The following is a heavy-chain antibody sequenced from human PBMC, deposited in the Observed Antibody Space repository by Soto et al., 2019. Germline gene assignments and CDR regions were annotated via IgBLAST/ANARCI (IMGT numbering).Heavy chain of an antibody. D-gene: IGHD3-9*01. V-gene: IGHV4-59*01. CDR3: ARDLRCCGLDV. CDR2: IFYSGSS. CDR1: GASMRSYS. Sequence: PSETLSLTCNVSGASMRSYSWTWMRLSPGKGLEWIGDIFYSGSSNLNPSLRSRPSISIDTSKNKFSLMLKSVTAADTAVYYCARDLRCCGLDVWGQGTTVTV. J-gene: IGHJ6*02.